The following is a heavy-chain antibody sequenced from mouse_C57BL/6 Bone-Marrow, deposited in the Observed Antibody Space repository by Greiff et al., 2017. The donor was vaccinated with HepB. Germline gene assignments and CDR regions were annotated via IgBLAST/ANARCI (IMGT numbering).Heavy chain of an antibody. J-gene: IGHJ2*01. CDR1: GFSLTSYG. D-gene: IGHD1-1*01. V-gene: IGHV2-6*01. CDR3: ASELLRYLDYFDY. CDR2: IWGVGST. Sequence: QVQLKQSGPGLVAPSQSLSITCTVSGFSLTSYGVDWVRQSPGKGLEWLGVIWGVGSTNYNSALKSRLSISKDNSKSQVFLKMNSLQTDDTAMYYCASELLRYLDYFDYWGQGTTLTVSS.